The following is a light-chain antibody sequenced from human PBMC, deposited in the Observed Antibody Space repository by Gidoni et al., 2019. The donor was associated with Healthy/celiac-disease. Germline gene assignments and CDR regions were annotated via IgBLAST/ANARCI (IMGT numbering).Light chain of an antibody. CDR2: GAS. CDR1: QSVSSSY. Sequence: EIVLTKSPGTLSLSPGERATLPCRASQSVSSSYLAWYQQKPGQAPRLLIYGASSRATGIPDRFSGSGSGTDFTLTISRLEPEDFAVYYCQQYGSSHSFGGGTKVEIK. J-gene: IGKJ4*01. CDR3: QQYGSSHS. V-gene: IGKV3-20*01.